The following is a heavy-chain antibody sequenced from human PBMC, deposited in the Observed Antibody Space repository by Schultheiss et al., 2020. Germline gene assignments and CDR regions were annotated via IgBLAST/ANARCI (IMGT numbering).Heavy chain of an antibody. J-gene: IGHJ4*02. D-gene: IGHD2-2*01. CDR3: AREYCSSTSCQAPLFDY. V-gene: IGHV3-64*01. CDR1: GFTFSSYA. CDR2: ISSNGGST. Sequence: GGSLRLSCAASGFTFSSYAMHWVRQAPGKGLEYVSAISSNGGSTYYANSVKGRFTISRDNSKNTLYLQMGSLRAEDMAVYYCAREYCSSTSCQAPLFDYWGQGTLVTFSS.